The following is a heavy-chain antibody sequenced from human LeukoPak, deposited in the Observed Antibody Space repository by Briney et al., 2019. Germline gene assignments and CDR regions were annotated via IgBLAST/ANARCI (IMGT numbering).Heavy chain of an antibody. V-gene: IGHV4-59*01. CDR2: IYYSGST. J-gene: IGHJ5*02. CDR3: ARGPNCSGGSCYLSWFDP. CDR1: GGSISTYY. D-gene: IGHD2-15*01. Sequence: SETLSLTCTVSGGSISTYYWSWIRQPPGKGLEWIGYIYYSGSTNYNPSLKSRVTISIDTSKNQFSLNLISVTAADTAVYYCARGPNCSGGSCYLSWFDPWGQGTLVTVSS.